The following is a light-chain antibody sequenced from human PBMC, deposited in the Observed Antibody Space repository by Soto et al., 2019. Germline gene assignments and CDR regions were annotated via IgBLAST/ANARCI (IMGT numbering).Light chain of an antibody. V-gene: IGKV3-15*01. CDR2: GAS. CDR3: QQYNNWPRT. CDR1: QSVSSN. Sequence: EIVMTQSPATLSVSPGERATLSCRASQSVSSNLAWYQQKPGQAPRLLIYGASTRATGIPARFSGSASGTEFTLTISSLQSEDFAVYYCQQYNNWPRTFGQGTKVDI. J-gene: IGKJ1*01.